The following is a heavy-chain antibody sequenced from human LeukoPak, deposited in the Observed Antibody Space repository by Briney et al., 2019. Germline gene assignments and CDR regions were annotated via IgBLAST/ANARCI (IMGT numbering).Heavy chain of an antibody. V-gene: IGHV1-18*01. CDR2: ISAYNGNT. Sequence: GASVKVSCKASGGTFSSYAISWVRQAPGQGLEWMGWISAYNGNTNYAQKLQGRVTMTTDTSTSTAYMELRSLRSDDTAVYYCAREVSDAFDIWGQGTMVTVSS. CDR1: GGTFSSYA. CDR3: AREVSDAFDI. J-gene: IGHJ3*02.